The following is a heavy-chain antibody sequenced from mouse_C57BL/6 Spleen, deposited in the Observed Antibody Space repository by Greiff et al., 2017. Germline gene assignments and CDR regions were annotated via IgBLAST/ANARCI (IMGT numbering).Heavy chain of an antibody. D-gene: IGHD3-2*02. CDR2: IYPGGGYT. Sequence: VKLVESGAELVRPGTSVKMSCKASGYTFTNYWIGWAKQRPGHGLEWIGDIYPGGGYTNYNEKFKGKATLTADKSSSTAYMQFSSLTSEDSAIYSCARRDSSGAWFAYWGQGTLVTVSA. CDR3: ARRDSSGAWFAY. J-gene: IGHJ3*01. CDR1: GYTFTNYW. V-gene: IGHV1-63*01.